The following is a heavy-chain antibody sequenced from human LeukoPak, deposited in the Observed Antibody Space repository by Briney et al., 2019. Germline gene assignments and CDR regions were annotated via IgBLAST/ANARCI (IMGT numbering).Heavy chain of an antibody. CDR2: IIPILGIA. CDR3: ASGYGDYIDY. D-gene: IGHD4-17*01. V-gene: IGHV1-69*02. CDR1: GGTFSSYT. J-gene: IGHJ4*02. Sequence: SVKVSCKASGGTFSSYTISWVRQAPGQGLEWMGRIIPILGIANYAQKFQGRVTITAGKSTSTAYMELSSLRSEDTAVYYCASGYGDYIDYWGQGTLVTVSS.